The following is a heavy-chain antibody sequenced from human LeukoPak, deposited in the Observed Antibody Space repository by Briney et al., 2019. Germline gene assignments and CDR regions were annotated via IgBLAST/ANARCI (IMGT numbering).Heavy chain of an antibody. CDR3: ARAEYYYGSGSYSWSTFDY. V-gene: IGHV4-30-2*01. CDR1: GGSISSGGYS. Sequence: SQTLSLTCAVPGGSISSGGYSWSWIRQPPGKGLEWIGYIYHSGSTYYNPSLKSRVTISVDRSKNQFSLKLSSVTAADTAVYYCARAEYYYGSGSYSWSTFDYWGQGTLVTVSS. J-gene: IGHJ4*02. CDR2: IYHSGST. D-gene: IGHD3-10*01.